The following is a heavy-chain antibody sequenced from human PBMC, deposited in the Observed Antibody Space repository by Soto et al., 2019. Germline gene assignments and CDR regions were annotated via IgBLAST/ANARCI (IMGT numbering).Heavy chain of an antibody. CDR1: GFTFSNAW. Sequence: GGSLRLSCAASGFTFSNAWMGWVRQAPGKGLEWVGRIKSKTDGGTTDYAAPVKGRFTISRDDSKNTLYLQMNSLKTEDTAVYYCTTEIGYDFWSGYLRPFDYWVQGTLVTVSS. J-gene: IGHJ4*02. V-gene: IGHV3-15*01. CDR2: IKSKTDGGTT. CDR3: TTEIGYDFWSGYLRPFDY. D-gene: IGHD3-3*01.